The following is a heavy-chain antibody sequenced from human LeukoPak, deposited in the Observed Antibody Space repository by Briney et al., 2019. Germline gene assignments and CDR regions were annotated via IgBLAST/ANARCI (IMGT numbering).Heavy chain of an antibody. D-gene: IGHD6-13*01. V-gene: IGHV5-51*01. CDR1: GYSF. CDR2: IYPGDSDT. J-gene: IGHJ4*02. Sequence: GESLKISCKGSGYSFIGWVRQMPGKGLEWLGVIYPGDSDTRYSPSFQGQVTISADKSISTAYLQWSSLKASDTAMYYCARYKAAAGPGPFDYWGQGTLVTVSS. CDR3: ARYKAAAGPGPFDY.